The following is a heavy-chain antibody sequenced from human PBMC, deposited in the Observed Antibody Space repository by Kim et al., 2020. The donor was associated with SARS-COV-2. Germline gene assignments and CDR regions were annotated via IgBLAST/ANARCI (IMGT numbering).Heavy chain of an antibody. V-gene: IGHV1-3*01. CDR3: ARGSIVGATNDY. J-gene: IGHJ4*02. CDR1: GYTFTSYA. D-gene: IGHD1-26*01. Sequence: ASVKVSCKASGYTFTSYAMHWVRQAPGQRLEWMGWINAGNGNTKYSQKFQGRVTITRDTSASTAYMELSSLRSEDTAVYYCARGSIVGATNDYWGQGTLVTVSS. CDR2: INAGNGNT.